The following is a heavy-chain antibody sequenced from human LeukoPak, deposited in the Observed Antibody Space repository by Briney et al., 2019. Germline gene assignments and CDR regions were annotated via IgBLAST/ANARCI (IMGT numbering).Heavy chain of an antibody. CDR3: ARHNGYSFGRQDY. D-gene: IGHD5-18*01. CDR2: INHSGST. Sequence: PSDTLSLTCAVYGVSFSGYYWSWIRQPPGKGLEWIGEINHSGSTNYNPSLKSRVTTSVDTSKNQFSLRLSSVTAADTAVYYCARHNGYSFGRQDYWGQGTLVTVSS. CDR1: GVSFSGYY. J-gene: IGHJ4*02. V-gene: IGHV4-34*01.